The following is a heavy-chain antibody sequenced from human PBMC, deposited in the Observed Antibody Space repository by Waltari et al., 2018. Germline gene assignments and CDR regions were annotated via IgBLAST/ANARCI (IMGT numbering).Heavy chain of an antibody. CDR1: GFTFSSYA. J-gene: IGHJ4*02. D-gene: IGHD3-22*01. CDR3: AKADYYDSTGPFRY. CDR2: ISGSGGST. Sequence: EVQLLESGGGLVQPGGSLRLSCAASGFTFSSYAMRGVRPAPGKGLEWVSAISGSGGSTYYADSVKGRFTISRDNSKNTLYLQMNSLRAEDTAVYYCAKADYYDSTGPFRYWGQGTLVTVSS. V-gene: IGHV3-23*01.